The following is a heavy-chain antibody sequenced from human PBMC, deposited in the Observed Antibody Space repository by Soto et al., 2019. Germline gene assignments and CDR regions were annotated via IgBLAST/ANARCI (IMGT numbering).Heavy chain of an antibody. V-gene: IGHV4-59*08. CDR2: VHDSWGS. Sequence: QVPLQESGPGLVKPSETLSLSCTVSGGSISNYYWSWFRQTPGKGLEWIGYVHDSWGSNYNPSLQRQVAFSLATSKSQLSMNLTSVTATDTAVYYCARQGFGALHGLVDVGGQGTTVTVSS. D-gene: IGHD3-10*01. CDR3: ARQGFGALHGLVDV. CDR1: GGSISNYY. J-gene: IGHJ6*02.